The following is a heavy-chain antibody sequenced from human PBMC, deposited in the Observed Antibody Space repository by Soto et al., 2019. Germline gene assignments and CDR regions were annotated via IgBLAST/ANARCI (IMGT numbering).Heavy chain of an antibody. Sequence: GGSLRLSCAASGFTFSSYGMHWVRQAPGKGLEWVAVIWYDGSNKYYADSVKGRFTISRDNSKNTLYLQMNSLRAEDTAVYYCARGDPAGSDGGSDYFDYWGQGTLVTVSS. CDR1: GFTFSSYG. CDR3: ARGDPAGSDGGSDYFDY. CDR2: IWYDGSNK. V-gene: IGHV3-33*01. J-gene: IGHJ4*02. D-gene: IGHD3-10*01.